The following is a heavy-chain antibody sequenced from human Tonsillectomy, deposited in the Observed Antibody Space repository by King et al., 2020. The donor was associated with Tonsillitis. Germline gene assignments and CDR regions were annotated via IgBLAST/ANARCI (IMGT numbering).Heavy chain of an antibody. CDR2: IYHSGST. CDR3: ARVTPLYDSSGYYYNAFDI. Sequence: LQLQESGSGLVKPSQTLSLTCAVSGGSISSGGYSWRWIRQPPGKGLEWIGYIYHSGSTYYNPSLKSRVTISVDRSKNQFSLKLSSVTAADTAVYYCARVTPLYDSSGYYYNAFDIWGQGTMVTVSS. CDR1: GGSISSGGYS. J-gene: IGHJ3*02. D-gene: IGHD3-22*01. V-gene: IGHV4-30-2*01.